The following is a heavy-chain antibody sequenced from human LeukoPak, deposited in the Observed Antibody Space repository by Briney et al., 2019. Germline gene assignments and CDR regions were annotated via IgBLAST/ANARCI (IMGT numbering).Heavy chain of an antibody. J-gene: IGHJ4*02. Sequence: SETLSLTCTVSGGSISNYYWSWIRQPAGKRLEWLGRIYSSGSTNYNPSLESRVTVSVDTSKNQFSLKLSSVTAADTAVYYCAREHMVRGVINRWGQGALITVSS. D-gene: IGHD3-10*01. V-gene: IGHV4-4*07. CDR3: AREHMVRGVINR. CDR2: IYSSGST. CDR1: GGSISNYY.